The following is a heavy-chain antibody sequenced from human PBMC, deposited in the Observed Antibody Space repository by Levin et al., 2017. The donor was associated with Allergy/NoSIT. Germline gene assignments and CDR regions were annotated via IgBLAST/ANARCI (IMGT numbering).Heavy chain of an antibody. J-gene: IGHJ6*02. V-gene: IGHV3-9*01. CDR3: AKGGDWNYNAPYGMDG. CDR1: GFTFDDYA. CDR2: ISWNSGSI. D-gene: IGHD1-7*01. Sequence: PGGSLRLSCAASGFTFDDYAMHWVRQAPGKGLEWVSGISWNSGSIGYADSVKGRFTISRDNAKNSLYLQMNSLRAEDTALYYCAKGGDWNYNAPYGMDGWGQGTTVTVSS.